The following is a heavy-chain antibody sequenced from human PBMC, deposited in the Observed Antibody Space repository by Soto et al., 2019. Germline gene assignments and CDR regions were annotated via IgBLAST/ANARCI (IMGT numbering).Heavy chain of an antibody. D-gene: IGHD6-6*01. CDR3: AIMGTINEYSSSSGAFDI. V-gene: IGHV3-23*01. CDR1: GFTFSSYS. CDR2: ISGSGGST. Sequence: PXGSLRLSGTASGFTFSSYSMNWVSAISGSGGSTYYADSVKGRFTISRDNSKNTLYLQMNSLRAEDTAVYYCAIMGTINEYSSSSGAFDIWGQGTMVTVSS. J-gene: IGHJ3*02.